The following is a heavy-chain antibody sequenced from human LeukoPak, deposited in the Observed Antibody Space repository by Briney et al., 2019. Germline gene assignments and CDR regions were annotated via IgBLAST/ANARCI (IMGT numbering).Heavy chain of an antibody. V-gene: IGHV4-31*03. CDR3: ARGTDSSGYFVLWSGLTGFDP. Sequence: PSETLSLTCTVSGVSISSGGYYWSCRRQHPGKGLEWARYIYYSGSTCYSPSIKSRVTISVDTSKNQFSLKLSSVTAADTAVYYCARGTDSSGYFVLWSGLTGFDPWGQGTLVTVSS. J-gene: IGHJ5*02. CDR2: IYYSGST. CDR1: GVSISSGGYY. D-gene: IGHD3-22*01.